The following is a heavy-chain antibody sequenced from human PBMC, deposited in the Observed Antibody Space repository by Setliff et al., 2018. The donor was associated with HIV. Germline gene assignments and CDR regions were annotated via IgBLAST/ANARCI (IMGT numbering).Heavy chain of an antibody. CDR3: ARGLGRGSSEYYYYYYYMDV. J-gene: IGHJ6*03. CDR2: FYYSGGT. Sequence: SETLSLTCAVSGDSVSSYYWTWIRQPPGKGLEWIGYFYYSGGTRYNPSLESRVTISVDMSKNQFSLKLSSVTAADTAVYYCARGLGRGSSEYYYYYYYMDVWGKGTTVT. D-gene: IGHD2-2*01. V-gene: IGHV4-59*02. CDR1: GDSVSSYY.